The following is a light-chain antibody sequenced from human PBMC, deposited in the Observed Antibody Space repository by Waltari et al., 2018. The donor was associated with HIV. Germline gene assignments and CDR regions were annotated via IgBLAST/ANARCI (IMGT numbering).Light chain of an antibody. J-gene: IGKJ1*01. CDR1: QSVSRSY. CDR2: GAS. Sequence: EIVLTQSPGTLSLSPGERATLYCRVSQSVSRSYLAWYQQKPGQAPRILISGASSRATGIPDRFSGSGSGTDFTLTISRLEPEDFALYFCQQYAYSPWTFGQGTKVEIK. V-gene: IGKV3-20*01. CDR3: QQYAYSPWT.